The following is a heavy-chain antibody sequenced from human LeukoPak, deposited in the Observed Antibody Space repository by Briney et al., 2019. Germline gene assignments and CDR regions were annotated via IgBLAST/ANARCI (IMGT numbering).Heavy chain of an antibody. J-gene: IGHJ4*02. V-gene: IGHV3-66*01. D-gene: IGHD3-22*01. Sequence: GGSLRLSCAVSGFTVSSNYMSWVRQAPGQGLEWVSVIYSGGNTYYADSVKGRFTISRDSSKNTVSLQMNSLKTEDTAVYYCTRGAYYSPGYYYVYYFDYWGQGTLVTVSS. CDR2: IYSGGNT. CDR1: GFTVSSNY. CDR3: TRGAYYSPGYYYVYYFDY.